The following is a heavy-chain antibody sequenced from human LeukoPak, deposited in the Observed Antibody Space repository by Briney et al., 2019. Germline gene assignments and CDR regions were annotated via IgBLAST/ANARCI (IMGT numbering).Heavy chain of an antibody. D-gene: IGHD2-2*01. CDR3: ARDSGIVVVPAADYMDV. CDR1: GFTFNNYA. V-gene: IGHV3-23*01. Sequence: GGSLRLSCVASGFTFNNYAMTWVRQAPGKGLEWVSAISGSGYSTYYADSVKGRFTISRDNSKNTLYLQMNSLRAEDTAVYYCARDSGIVVVPAADYMDVWGKGTTVTISS. CDR2: ISGSGYST. J-gene: IGHJ6*03.